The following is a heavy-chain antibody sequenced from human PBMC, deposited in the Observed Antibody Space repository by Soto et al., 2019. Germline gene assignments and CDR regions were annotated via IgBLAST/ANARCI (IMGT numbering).Heavy chain of an antibody. CDR2: MNPNSGNT. Sequence: ASVKVSCKASGYTFTSYDIDWVRQATGQGLEWMGWMNPNSGNTGYAQKFQGRVTMTRNTSISTAYMELSSLRSEDTAVYYCASFLFFPTARDVWGKGTTVTVSS. CDR1: GYTFTSYD. J-gene: IGHJ6*04. CDR3: ASFLFFPTARDV. V-gene: IGHV1-8*01. D-gene: IGHD2-21*02.